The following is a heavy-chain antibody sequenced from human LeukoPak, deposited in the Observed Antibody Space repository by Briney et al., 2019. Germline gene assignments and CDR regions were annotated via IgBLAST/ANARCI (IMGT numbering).Heavy chain of an antibody. CDR3: ARLSPHYYDSSGYYFFDY. J-gene: IGHJ4*02. CDR1: RGSISSSSYY. D-gene: IGHD3-22*01. Sequence: SETLSLTCTVSRGSISSSSYYWGWIRQPPGKGLEWIGSIYYSGSTYYNPSLKSRVTISVDTSKNQFSLKLSSVTAADTAVYYCARLSPHYYDSSGYYFFDYWGQGTLVTVSS. CDR2: IYYSGST. V-gene: IGHV4-39*01.